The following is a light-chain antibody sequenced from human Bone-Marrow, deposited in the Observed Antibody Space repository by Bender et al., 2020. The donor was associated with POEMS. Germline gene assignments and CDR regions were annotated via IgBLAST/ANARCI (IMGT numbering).Light chain of an antibody. CDR3: SSYGGRNNYVV. J-gene: IGLJ2*01. Sequence: QSALTQPASVSGSPGQSITISCTGTSSDVGSYNLVSWFQQHPGKAPNLMIYEGTKRPSGVSNRFSGSKSGNTASLTISGLQAEDEADYYCSSYGGRNNYVVFGGGTKLTVL. CDR2: EGT. V-gene: IGLV2-23*01. CDR1: SSDVGSYNL.